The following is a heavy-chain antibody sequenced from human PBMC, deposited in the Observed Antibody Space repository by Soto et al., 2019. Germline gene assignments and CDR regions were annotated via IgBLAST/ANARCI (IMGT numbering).Heavy chain of an antibody. CDR3: ARVRGYSYGPFDY. V-gene: IGHV4-39*01. Sequence: SETLSLTCTVSGGSISSSSYYWGWIRQPPGKGLEWIASIYYSGSTIYNPPLKSRVTISVDTSKNRFSLELRSVTAADTAVFYCARVRGYSYGPFDYWGQGTPVTVSS. CDR1: GGSISSSSYY. D-gene: IGHD5-18*01. CDR2: IYYSGST. J-gene: IGHJ4*02.